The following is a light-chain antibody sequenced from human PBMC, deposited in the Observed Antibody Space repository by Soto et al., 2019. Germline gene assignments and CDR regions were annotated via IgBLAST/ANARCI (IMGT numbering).Light chain of an antibody. CDR3: QQYGSSLWT. CDR2: GAS. V-gene: IGKV3-20*01. Sequence: IVLTQSPGTLSLSPGERATLSCRASQSVSSSYFAWYQQKPGQAPRLLIYGASVRATGIPDRFSGSGSGTDFTLTITRLEPEDFALYYCQQYGSSLWTFGQGTKVEIK. J-gene: IGKJ1*01. CDR1: QSVSSSY.